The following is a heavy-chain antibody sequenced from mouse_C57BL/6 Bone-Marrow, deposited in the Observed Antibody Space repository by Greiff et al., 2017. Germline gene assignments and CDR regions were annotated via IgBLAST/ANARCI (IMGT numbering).Heavy chain of an antibody. CDR3: ARLYDGYYFYFDY. CDR2: IDPSDSYT. V-gene: IGHV1-69*01. Sequence: QVQLQQPGAELVMPGASVKLSCKASGYTFTSYWMHWVKQRPGQGLEWIGEIDPSDSYTNYNQKFKGKFTLTVDKSSSTAYMQLSSLTSEDSAVYYCARLYDGYYFYFDYWGQGTTLTVSS. J-gene: IGHJ2*01. D-gene: IGHD2-3*01. CDR1: GYTFTSYW.